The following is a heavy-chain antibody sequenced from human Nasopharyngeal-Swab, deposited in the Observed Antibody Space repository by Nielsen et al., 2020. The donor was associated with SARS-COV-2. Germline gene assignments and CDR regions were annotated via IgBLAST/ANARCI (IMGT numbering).Heavy chain of an antibody. D-gene: IGHD1-1*01. Sequence: GGSLRLSCAASGFPFDDYAMHWVRQAPGKGLGWVSGISWNSGSISYADSVQGRFTISRDNAKNSLYLQMNSLRAEDTALYYCAKGTQAHWRAFDIWGQGTMVTVSS. CDR2: ISWNSGSI. J-gene: IGHJ3*02. CDR3: AKGTQAHWRAFDI. V-gene: IGHV3-9*01. CDR1: GFPFDDYA.